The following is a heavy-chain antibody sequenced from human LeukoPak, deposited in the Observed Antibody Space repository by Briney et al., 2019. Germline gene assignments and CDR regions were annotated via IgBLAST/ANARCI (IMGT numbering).Heavy chain of an antibody. CDR1: GFTVSSNY. J-gene: IGHJ3*02. Sequence: GGSLRLSCAASGFTVSSNYMSWVRQAPGKRPEWVSGISGSGGGTYYADSVKGRFAISRDNSKNTLDLQMNSLRAEDTAVYYCVQEGPRGLAFDIWGQGTKVTVSS. CDR2: ISGSGGGT. V-gene: IGHV3-23*01. CDR3: VQEGPRGLAFDI.